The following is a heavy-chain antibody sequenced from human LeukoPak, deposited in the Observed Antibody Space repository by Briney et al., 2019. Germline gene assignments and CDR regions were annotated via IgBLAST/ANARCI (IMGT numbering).Heavy chain of an antibody. V-gene: IGHV1-8*03. D-gene: IGHD5-18*01. CDR1: GYTFTGYY. Sequence: GASVKVSCKASGYTFTGYYMHWVRQAPGQGLEWMGWMNPNSGNTGYAQKFQGRVTITRNTSISTAYMELSSLRSEDTAVYYCARAPPRIQLWLPPRGYAFDIWGQGTMVTVSS. CDR3: ARAPPRIQLWLPPRGYAFDI. J-gene: IGHJ3*02. CDR2: MNPNSGNT.